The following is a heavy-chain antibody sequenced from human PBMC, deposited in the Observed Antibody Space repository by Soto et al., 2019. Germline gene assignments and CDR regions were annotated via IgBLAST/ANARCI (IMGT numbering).Heavy chain of an antibody. V-gene: IGHV4-59*08. J-gene: IGHJ4*02. D-gene: IGHD4-17*01. CDR3: ARHTSYGDYERGELFDY. Sequence: SETLSLTCTVSGGSISSYYWSWIRQPPGKGLEWIGYIYYSGSTNYNPSLKSRVTISVDTSKNQFSLKLSSVTAADTAVYYCARHTSYGDYERGELFDYWGQGTLVTVSS. CDR1: GGSISSYY. CDR2: IYYSGST.